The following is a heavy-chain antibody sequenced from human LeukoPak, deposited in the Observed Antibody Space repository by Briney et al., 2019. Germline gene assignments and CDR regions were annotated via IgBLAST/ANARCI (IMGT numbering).Heavy chain of an antibody. CDR1: GGSISSGGYY. CDR2: IYYSGST. J-gene: IGHJ5*02. V-gene: IGHV4-31*03. CDR3: ARAPWRYANWFDP. D-gene: IGHD2-8*01. Sequence: PSQTLSLTCTVSGGSISSGGYYWSWIRQPPGKGLEWIGYIYYSGSTYYNPSLKSRVTISVDTSKNQFSLKLSSVTAADTAVYYCARAPWRYANWFDPWGQGTLVTVSS.